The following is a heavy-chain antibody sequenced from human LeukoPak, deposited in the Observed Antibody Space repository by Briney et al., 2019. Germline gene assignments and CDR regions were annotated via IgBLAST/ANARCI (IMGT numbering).Heavy chain of an antibody. D-gene: IGHD3-3*01. J-gene: IGHJ3*02. CDR3: ARERGKYYDFWSGAWGAFDI. CDR2: INWNGGST. V-gene: IGHV3-20*04. CDR1: GFTFDDYG. Sequence: PGGSLRLSCAASGFTFDDYGMSWVRQAPGKGLEWVSGINWNGGSTGYADSVKGRFTISRDNAKNSLYLQMNSLRAEDTALYYCARERGKYYDFWSGAWGAFDIWGQGTMVTVSS.